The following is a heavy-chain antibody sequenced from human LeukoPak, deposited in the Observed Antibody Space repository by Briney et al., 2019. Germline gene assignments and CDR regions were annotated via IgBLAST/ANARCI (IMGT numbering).Heavy chain of an antibody. D-gene: IGHD4-17*01. Sequence: SETLSLTCTVSGGSISSYYWSWIRQPPGKGLEWIGEINHSGSTNYNPSLKSRVTISVGTSKNQFSLKLSSVTAADTAVYYCARADDYGDYVDYWGQGTLVTVSS. CDR1: GGSISSYY. CDR2: INHSGST. CDR3: ARADDYGDYVDY. V-gene: IGHV4-34*01. J-gene: IGHJ4*02.